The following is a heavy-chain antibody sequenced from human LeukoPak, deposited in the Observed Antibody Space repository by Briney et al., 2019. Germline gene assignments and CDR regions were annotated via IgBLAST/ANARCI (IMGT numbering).Heavy chain of an antibody. V-gene: IGHV1-2*02. CDR2: IDHRSGGT. J-gene: IGHJ4*02. CDR1: GYTFTDYY. D-gene: IGHD3-16*01. CDR3: AADNYGTLDY. Sequence: ASVKVSCKASGYTFTDYYIHWVRRAPGQGLEWMGWIDHRSGGTRCTQKFQGRVTMTRDTSISTVYLDLSGMTFDDTALYYCAADNYGTLDYWGQGTLVTVSS.